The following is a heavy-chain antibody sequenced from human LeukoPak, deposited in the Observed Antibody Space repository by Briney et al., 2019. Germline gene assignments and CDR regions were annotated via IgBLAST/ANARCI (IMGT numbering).Heavy chain of an antibody. CDR3: ARGRYYFDY. CDR2: FYPSGST. CDR1: GVPISGSSYY. Sequence: PSETLSLTCTVSGVPISGSSYYWSWIRQPAGKGLEWIGRFYPSGSTNYNPSLKSRVTISVDTSKNQFSLKLSSVTAADTAVYYCARGRYYFDYWGQGTLVTVSS. J-gene: IGHJ4*02. V-gene: IGHV4-61*02.